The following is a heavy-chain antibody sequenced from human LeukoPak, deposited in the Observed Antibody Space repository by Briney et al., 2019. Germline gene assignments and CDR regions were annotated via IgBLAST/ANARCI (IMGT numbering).Heavy chain of an antibody. CDR1: GGSFSGYY. V-gene: IGHV4-34*01. CDR2: INHSGST. CDR3: ASTMVRGTLPTINWFDP. J-gene: IGHJ5*02. Sequence: PSETLSLTCAVYGGSFSGYYWSWIRQPPGKGLEWIGEINHSGSTNYNPSLKSRVTISVDTSKNQFSLKLSSVTAADTAVYYCASTMVRGTLPTINWFDPWGQGTLVTVSS. D-gene: IGHD3-10*01.